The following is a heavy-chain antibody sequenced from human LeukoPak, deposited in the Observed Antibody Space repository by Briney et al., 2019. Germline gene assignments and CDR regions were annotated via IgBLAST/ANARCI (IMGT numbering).Heavy chain of an antibody. Sequence: GESLKISCKGSAYIFSIYWIGWVRQMPGKGLEWMGIIHPGESDTRYSPSFQGQVTVSVDKSIGTAYLQWSSLSASDTAIYYCAIINHPDGRAYSGQGTVVTVSS. CDR1: AYIFSIYW. V-gene: IGHV5-51*01. J-gene: IGHJ4*02. CDR3: AIINHPDGRAY. D-gene: IGHD5-24*01. CDR2: IHPGESDT.